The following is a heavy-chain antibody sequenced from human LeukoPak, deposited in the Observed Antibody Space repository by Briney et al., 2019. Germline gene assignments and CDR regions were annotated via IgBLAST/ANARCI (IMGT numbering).Heavy chain of an antibody. V-gene: IGHV3-33*01. CDR1: GFTFSSYG. CDR3: AREGTIFGVAFDAFDI. D-gene: IGHD3-3*01. CDR2: IWYGGSNK. J-gene: IGHJ3*02. Sequence: PGRSLRLSCAASGFTFSSYGMHWLRQAPGKGLEWAAVIWYGGSNKYYADSVKGRFTISRDNSKNTLYLQMNSLRAEDTAVYYCAREGTIFGVAFDAFDIWGQGTMVTVSS.